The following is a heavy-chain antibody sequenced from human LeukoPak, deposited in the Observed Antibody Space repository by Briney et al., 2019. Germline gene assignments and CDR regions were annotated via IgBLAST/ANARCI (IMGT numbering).Heavy chain of an antibody. Sequence: GGSLRPSCAASGFTFSRFAMTWVRQAPGKGLEWVSSISGSGGSTYYADSVKGRFTISRDNSKNTLYLQMNSLRAEDTAVYYCAKGPEHVVVTARDYWGQGTLVTVSS. CDR1: GFTFSRFA. CDR2: ISGSGGST. CDR3: AKGPEHVVVTARDY. V-gene: IGHV3-23*01. J-gene: IGHJ4*02. D-gene: IGHD2-21*02.